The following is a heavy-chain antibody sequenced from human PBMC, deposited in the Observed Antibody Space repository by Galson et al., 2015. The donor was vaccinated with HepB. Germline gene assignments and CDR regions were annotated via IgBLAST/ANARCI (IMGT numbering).Heavy chain of an antibody. J-gene: IGHJ3*02. Sequence: SETLSLTCTVSGGSISSYYWSWIRQPAGKGLEWIGRIYTSGSTNYNPSLKSRVTMSVDTSKNQFSLKLSSVTAADTAVYYCARESLYNWNYPYHDAFDIWGQGTMVTVSS. V-gene: IGHV4-4*07. CDR3: ARESLYNWNYPYHDAFDI. CDR2: IYTSGST. D-gene: IGHD1-7*01. CDR1: GGSISSYY.